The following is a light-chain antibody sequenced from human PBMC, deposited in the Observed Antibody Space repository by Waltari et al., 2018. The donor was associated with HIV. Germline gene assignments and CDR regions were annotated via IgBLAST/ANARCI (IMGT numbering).Light chain of an antibody. Sequence: EIVMTQSPATLSVSPGERAYLSCRASQGVDNYLAWFQQKPGQPPRLLIFGASTRATGIPASFSGSGSGTDFTLTISGLQSEDFAVYYCQQYYNWPLWTFGQGTRVEIK. V-gene: IGKV3-15*01. CDR2: GAS. CDR1: QGVDNY. CDR3: QQYYNWPLWT. J-gene: IGKJ1*01.